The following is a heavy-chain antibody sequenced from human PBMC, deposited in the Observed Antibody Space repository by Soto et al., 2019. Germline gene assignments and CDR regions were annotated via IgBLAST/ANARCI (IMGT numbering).Heavy chain of an antibody. CDR1: GGSISNYY. CDR2: IFSSGST. J-gene: IGHJ4*02. Sequence: QVQLQESGPGLVKPSETLSLTCTVSGGSISNYYWSWIRQPPGKGLQWIGYIFSSGSTNYNPSLKRRVTTSVDTSRNQSPLNLSSVTAADTAVYYCARQRRDFDYWGQGSLVTVSS. CDR3: ARQRRDFDY. V-gene: IGHV4-59*08.